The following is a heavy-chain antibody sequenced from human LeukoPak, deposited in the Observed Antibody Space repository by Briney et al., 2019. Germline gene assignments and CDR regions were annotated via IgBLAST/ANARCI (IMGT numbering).Heavy chain of an antibody. J-gene: IGHJ6*02. D-gene: IGHD3-22*01. V-gene: IGHV1-18*01. Sequence: GASVKVSCKASGYTFTSYGISWVRQAPGQGLEWMGWISAYNGNTNYAQKLQGRVTMTTDTSTSTAYMELRSLRSDDTAVYYCARSGYYYDSRGYYPDYYYYYGMDVWGQGTTVTVSS. CDR3: ARSGYYYDSRGYYPDYYYYYGMDV. CDR1: GYTFTSYG. CDR2: ISAYNGNT.